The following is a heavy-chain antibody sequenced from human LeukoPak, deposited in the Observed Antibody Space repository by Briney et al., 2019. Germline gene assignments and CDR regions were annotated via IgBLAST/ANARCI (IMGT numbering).Heavy chain of an antibody. Sequence: GGSLRLSCAASGFTFSKYWMLWVRQAPGKGLESISQINTDGTVTTYADSVKGRFTFSVNNANNTMLLKINMGVDEDPAVYYCPPQQWLAPTPASWGQGTPVTVSS. J-gene: IGHJ5*02. V-gene: IGHV3-74*01. D-gene: IGHD6-19*01. CDR1: GFTFSKYW. CDR2: INTDGTVT. CDR3: PPQQWLAPTPAS.